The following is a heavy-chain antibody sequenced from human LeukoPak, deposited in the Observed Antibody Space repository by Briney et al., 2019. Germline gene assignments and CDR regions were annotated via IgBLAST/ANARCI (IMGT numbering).Heavy chain of an antibody. CDR2: ISGSGGGT. V-gene: IGHV3-23*01. CDR1: GFTFSSYA. CDR3: AKDLASALPFDY. J-gene: IGHJ4*02. Sequence: GGSLRLSCAASGFTFSSYAMSWVRQAPGKGLEWVSTISGSGGGTNYADSVKGRFTISRDNSKNTLYLQMNSLRAEDTAVYYCAKDLASALPFDYWGQGTLVPVSS.